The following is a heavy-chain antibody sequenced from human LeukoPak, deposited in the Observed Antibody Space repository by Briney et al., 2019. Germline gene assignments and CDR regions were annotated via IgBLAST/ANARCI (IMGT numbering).Heavy chain of an antibody. Sequence: PSETLSLTCTVSGCSISSYYWSWIRQPAGKGLEWIGRIYTSGSTNYNPSLKSRVTMSVDTSKNQLSLKLSSVTAADTAVYYCARYYDSSGYPYYYYYYMDVWGKGTTVTVSS. D-gene: IGHD3-22*01. CDR2: IYTSGST. CDR3: ARYYDSSGYPYYYYYYMDV. V-gene: IGHV4-4*07. CDR1: GCSISSYY. J-gene: IGHJ6*03.